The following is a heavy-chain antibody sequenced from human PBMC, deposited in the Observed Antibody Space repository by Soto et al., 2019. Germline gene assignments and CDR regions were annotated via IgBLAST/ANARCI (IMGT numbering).Heavy chain of an antibody. Sequence: SETLSLTYTVSGGSISSYYWSWIRQPPGKGLEWIGYIYYSGSTNYNPSLKSRVTISVDTSKNQFSLKLSSVTAADTAVYYCAREVVRGHYYYYYYMDVWGKGTTVTVSS. CDR3: AREVVRGHYYYYYYMDV. D-gene: IGHD2-15*01. CDR2: IYYSGST. CDR1: GGSISSYY. V-gene: IGHV4-59*01. J-gene: IGHJ6*03.